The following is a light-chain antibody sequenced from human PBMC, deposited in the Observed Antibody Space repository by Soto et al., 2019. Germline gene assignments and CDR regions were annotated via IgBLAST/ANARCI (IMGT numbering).Light chain of an antibody. J-gene: IGLJ2*01. V-gene: IGLV2-14*01. CDR1: SSDVGGYDY. CDR2: EVN. CDR3: SSYTSSSTLVV. Sequence: QSALTQPASVSGSPGQSVTISCTGASSDVGGYDYVSWYQQHPGKAPKLILYEVNNRPSGVSNHFSGSKSGNTASLIISGLQADDEADYYCSSYTSSSTLVVFGGGTKLTVL.